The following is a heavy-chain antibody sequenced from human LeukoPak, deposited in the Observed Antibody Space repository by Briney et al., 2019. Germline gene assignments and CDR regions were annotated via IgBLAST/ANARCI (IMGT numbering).Heavy chain of an antibody. Sequence: SVKVSCKASGFTFTSSAMQWVRQARGQRLEWIGWIVVGSGNTNYAQKFQERVTITRDMSTGTAYMELSSLRSEDTAVYYCAADPGANHSGSGGSAPTAEDDYWGQGTLVTVSS. CDR3: AADPGANHSGSGGSAPTAEDDY. J-gene: IGHJ4*02. V-gene: IGHV1-58*02. D-gene: IGHD2-15*01. CDR1: GFTFTSSA. CDR2: IVVGSGNT.